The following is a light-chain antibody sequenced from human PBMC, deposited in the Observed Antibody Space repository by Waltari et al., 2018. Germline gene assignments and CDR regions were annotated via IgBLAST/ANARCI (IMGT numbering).Light chain of an antibody. CDR2: DAS. V-gene: IGKV1-39*01. CDR3: QQSYSTLIT. CDR1: QSITTY. J-gene: IGKJ3*01. Sequence: DIQMTQSPSSLSASVGDRVTITCRASQSITTYLNWYQQKPGKAPKLLDYDASSLQSGVPSRCSGSGSGTDFTLTISSLQPEDFATYYCQQSYSTLITFGPGTKVEIK.